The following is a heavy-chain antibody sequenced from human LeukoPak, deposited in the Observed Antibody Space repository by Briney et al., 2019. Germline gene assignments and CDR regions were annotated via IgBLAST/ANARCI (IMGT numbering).Heavy chain of an antibody. J-gene: IGHJ5*02. CDR2: TTPNSGGT. D-gene: IGHD3-10*01. CDR1: GYTFTSYD. V-gene: IGHV1-2*06. CDR3: ARVSPMVRGVMTFDT. Sequence: GASVKVSCKASGYTFTSYDIDWGRQAPGQGLEWTGRTTPNSGGTNYAQKFQGRVTITTDTSTSTAYMELSSLRSEDTAVYYCARVSPMVRGVMTFDTCGEGSLVTVSS.